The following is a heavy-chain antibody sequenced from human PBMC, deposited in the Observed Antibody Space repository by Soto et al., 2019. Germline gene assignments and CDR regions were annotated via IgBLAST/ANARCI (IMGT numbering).Heavy chain of an antibody. V-gene: IGHV3-15*07. CDR2: IKSKTDGGTT. CDR1: GFTFSNAW. J-gene: IGHJ6*02. D-gene: IGHD4-17*01. Sequence: GGSLRLSCAASGFTFSNAWMNWVRQAPGKGLEWVGRIKSKTDGGTTDYAAPVKGRFTISRDDSKNTLLLQMNSLKTEDTAVYYCTSVTTNYYLYYGLDVWGQGTTVTVSS. CDR3: TSVTTNYYLYYGLDV.